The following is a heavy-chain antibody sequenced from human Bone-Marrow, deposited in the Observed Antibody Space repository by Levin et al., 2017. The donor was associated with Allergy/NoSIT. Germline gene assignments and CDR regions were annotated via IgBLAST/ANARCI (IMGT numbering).Heavy chain of an antibody. Sequence: SCAASGFTFTNYWMHWVRQAPGKGLVWVSRINSDGSSITYADFLKGRFTISRDNAKNTVYLQMNSLRAEDTAVYYCAREGSSGTYYYGTGSYPFDYWGQGSLVTVSS. CDR2: INSDGSSI. CDR1: GFTFTNYW. V-gene: IGHV3-74*03. CDR3: AREGSSGTYYYGTGSYPFDY. J-gene: IGHJ4*02. D-gene: IGHD3-10*01.